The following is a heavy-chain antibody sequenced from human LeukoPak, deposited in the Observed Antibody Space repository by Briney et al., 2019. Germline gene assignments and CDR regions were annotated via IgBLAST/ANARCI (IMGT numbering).Heavy chain of an antibody. CDR2: IKSDGSST. Sequence: PGGSLRLSCAASGFTFSSYWMHWVRQAPGKGLEWVSRIKSDGSSTTYADSVKGRFTISRDNAKNTLYLQMNSLRAEDTAVYYCAKVRGATIYEDYWGQGTLVTVSS. J-gene: IGHJ4*02. D-gene: IGHD5-12*01. CDR3: AKVRGATIYEDY. CDR1: GFTFSSYW. V-gene: IGHV3-74*03.